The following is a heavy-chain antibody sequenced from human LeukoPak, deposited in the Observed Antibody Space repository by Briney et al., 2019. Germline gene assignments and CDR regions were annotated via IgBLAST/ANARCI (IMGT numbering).Heavy chain of an antibody. CDR1: GGSISSGGYY. Sequence: PSETLSLTCTVSGGSISSGGYYWSWIRQHPGKGLKWIGYIYYSGSTYYNPSLKSRVTISVDTSKNQFSLKLSSVTAADTAVYYCARLLVDTAMVTNWFDPWGQGTLVTVSS. J-gene: IGHJ5*02. D-gene: IGHD5-18*01. V-gene: IGHV4-31*03. CDR2: IYYSGST. CDR3: ARLLVDTAMVTNWFDP.